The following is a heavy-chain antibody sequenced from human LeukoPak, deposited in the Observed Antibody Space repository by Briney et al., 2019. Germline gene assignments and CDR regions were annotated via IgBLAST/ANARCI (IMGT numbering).Heavy chain of an antibody. D-gene: IGHD6-6*01. J-gene: IGHJ4*02. CDR3: ARVEGSSSSGWFDY. CDR2: INPSGGST. Sequence: ASVKVSCKASGYIFTSYFMHWVRQAPGQGLEWMGLINPSGGSTRYAQKFQGRVTMTRDMSTSTVYMELSSLRSEDTAVYYCARVEGSSSSGWFDYWGQGTLVTVSS. V-gene: IGHV1-46*01. CDR1: GYIFTSYF.